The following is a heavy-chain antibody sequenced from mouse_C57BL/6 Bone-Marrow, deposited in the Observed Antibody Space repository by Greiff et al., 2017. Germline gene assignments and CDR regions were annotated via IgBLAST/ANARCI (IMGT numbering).Heavy chain of an antibody. Sequence: QVQLQQPGAELVMPGASVKLSCKASGYTFTSYWMHWVKQRPGQGLEWIGEIDPSDSYTNYNQKFKGKSTLTVDKSSSTAYMQLSSLTSEDSAVYYSARRENSGSSFYYAVDYWGQGTSVTVSA. D-gene: IGHD1-1*01. CDR1: GYTFTSYW. CDR2: IDPSDSYT. CDR3: ARRENSGSSFYYAVDY. J-gene: IGHJ4*01. V-gene: IGHV1-69*01.